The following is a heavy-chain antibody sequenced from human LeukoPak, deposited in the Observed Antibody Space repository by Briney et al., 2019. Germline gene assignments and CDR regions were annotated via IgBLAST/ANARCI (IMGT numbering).Heavy chain of an antibody. Sequence: SVKVSCKASGGTFSSYAISWVRQAPGQGLEWMGGIIPIFGTANYAQKFQGRVTITADESTSTAYMELSSLRFEDTAVYYCANDPSWLQTYYYYGMDVWGQGTTVTVSS. D-gene: IGHD6-19*01. J-gene: IGHJ6*02. V-gene: IGHV1-69*13. CDR2: IIPIFGTA. CDR1: GGTFSSYA. CDR3: ANDPSWLQTYYYYGMDV.